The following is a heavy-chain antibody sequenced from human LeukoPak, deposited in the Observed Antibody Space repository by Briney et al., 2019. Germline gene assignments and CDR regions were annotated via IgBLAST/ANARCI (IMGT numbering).Heavy chain of an antibody. V-gene: IGHV3-7*05. CDR1: GFTFSSHW. CDR3: ARAVSAFDI. J-gene: IGHJ3*02. Sequence: SGGSLRLSCAASGFTFSSHWMSWVRQAPGKGLEWVANIKQDGSEKYYVDSVKGRFTISRDNAKNSLYLQMNSLRAEDTAVYYCARAVSAFDIWGQGTMVTVSS. CDR2: IKQDGSEK.